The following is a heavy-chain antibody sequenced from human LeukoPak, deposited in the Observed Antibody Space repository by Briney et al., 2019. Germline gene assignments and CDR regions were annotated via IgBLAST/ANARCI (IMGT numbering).Heavy chain of an antibody. D-gene: IGHD1-1*01. CDR3: ASTSNSIRNWFDP. CDR1: GFTFSSYA. Sequence: GGSLRLSCAASGFTFSSYAMHWVRQAPGKGLEWVAVISYDGSNKYYADSVKGRFTISRDNAKNSLYLQMNSLRAEDTAVYYCASTSNSIRNWFDPWGQGTLVTVSS. V-gene: IGHV3-30-3*01. CDR2: ISYDGSNK. J-gene: IGHJ5*02.